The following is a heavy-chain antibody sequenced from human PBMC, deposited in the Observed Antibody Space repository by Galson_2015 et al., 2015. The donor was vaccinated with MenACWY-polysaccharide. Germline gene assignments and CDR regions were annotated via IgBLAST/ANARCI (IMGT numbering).Heavy chain of an antibody. CDR2: IFHSGTT. V-gene: IGHV4-38-2*01. CDR3: ARVEKYSGSYYILH. J-gene: IGHJ4*02. Sequence: LTCAVSDYSIRSGYFWGWIRQPPGKGLEWIASIFHSGTTYYNPSLKSRVTISVDTSKNQFSLKLSSVTAADTAVYYCARVEKYSGSYYILHWGQGTLVTVSS. CDR1: DYSIRSGYF. D-gene: IGHD1-26*01.